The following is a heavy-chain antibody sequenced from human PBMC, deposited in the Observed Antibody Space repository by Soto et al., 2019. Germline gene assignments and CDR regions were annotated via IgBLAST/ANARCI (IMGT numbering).Heavy chain of an antibody. CDR1: GFTFSSYG. CDR2: IAYGGSDK. V-gene: IGHV3-33*05. J-gene: IGHJ4*02. Sequence: QVQLVESGGGVVQPGRSLRLSCAVSGFTFSSYGMNWVRQAPGKGLEWVAFIAYGGSDKYYADSVKGRFTISRDNSKNTLYLQMNSLRAEDTAVYYCATSSGWSGDYWGQGTLVTVSS. D-gene: IGHD6-19*01. CDR3: ATSSGWSGDY.